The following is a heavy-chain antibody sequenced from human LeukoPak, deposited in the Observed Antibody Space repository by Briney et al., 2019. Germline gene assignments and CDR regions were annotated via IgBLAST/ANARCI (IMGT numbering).Heavy chain of an antibody. CDR3: ARDQGGSYYYWYY. CDR1: GFTFSSYA. CDR2: ISSNGGST. V-gene: IGHV3-64*01. Sequence: GGSLRLSCAASGFTFSSYAMHWVRQAPGKGLEYVSAISSNGGSTYYANSVKGRFTISRDNSKNTLYLQMNSLRAEDTAVYYCARDQGGSYYYWYYWGQGTLVTVSS. D-gene: IGHD1-26*01. J-gene: IGHJ4*02.